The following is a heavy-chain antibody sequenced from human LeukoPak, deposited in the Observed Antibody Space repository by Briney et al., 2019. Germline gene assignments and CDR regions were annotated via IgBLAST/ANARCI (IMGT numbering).Heavy chain of an antibody. CDR3: TREYSSGWPFDF. Sequence: TGGSLRLSCAASGFTFSDSAIHWVRQATGKGLEWVGRIRSKADTYATTYGASLKGRFTISRDDSGNRAYLQMSSLRTEDTAVYYCTREYSSGWPFDFWGQGTLVTVSS. CDR2: IRSKADTYAT. CDR1: GFTFSDSA. V-gene: IGHV3-73*01. D-gene: IGHD6-19*01. J-gene: IGHJ4*02.